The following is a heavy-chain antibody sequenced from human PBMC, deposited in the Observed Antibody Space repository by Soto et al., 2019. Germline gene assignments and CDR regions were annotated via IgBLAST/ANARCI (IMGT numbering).Heavy chain of an antibody. V-gene: IGHV1-46*03. CDR2: INPSGGST. D-gene: IGHD2-2*01. J-gene: IGHJ4*02. CDR1: GYTFTSYY. Sequence: ASLKVSCKSSGYTFTSYYMHWVRQAPGQGLEWMGIINPSGGSTSYAQKFQGRVTITRDTSASTAYMELSSLRSEDTAVYYCAVVPAAVSFDHWGQGTLVTVSS. CDR3: AVVPAAVSFDH.